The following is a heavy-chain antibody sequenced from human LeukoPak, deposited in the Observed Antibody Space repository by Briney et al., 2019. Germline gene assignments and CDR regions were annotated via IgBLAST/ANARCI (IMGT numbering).Heavy chain of an antibody. Sequence: GGPLRLSCAASGFIFSDYDVHWVRQAPGKGLEFVSAITSNGGRTFYANSVKGRFTISRDNSKNALYLQMDSLRADDMAVYYCARGAASGGYDYWGQGALVTVSS. CDR2: ITSNGGRT. CDR1: GFIFSDYD. V-gene: IGHV3-64*01. CDR3: ARGAASGGYDY. D-gene: IGHD3-10*01. J-gene: IGHJ4*02.